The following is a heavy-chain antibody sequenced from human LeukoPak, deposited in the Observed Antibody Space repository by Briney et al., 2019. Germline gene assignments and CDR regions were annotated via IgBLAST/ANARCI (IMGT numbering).Heavy chain of an antibody. CDR3: ARVTRGPSYYYDSSGYESGDY. CDR1: GFTFSNYA. Sequence: GGSLRLSCAASGFTFSNYAMSWVRQAPGKGLEWVAVISYDGSNKYYADSVKGRFTISRDNSKNTLYLQMNSLRAEDTAVYYCARVTRGPSYYYDSSGYESGDYWGQGTLVTVSS. J-gene: IGHJ4*02. CDR2: ISYDGSNK. D-gene: IGHD3-22*01. V-gene: IGHV3-30-3*01.